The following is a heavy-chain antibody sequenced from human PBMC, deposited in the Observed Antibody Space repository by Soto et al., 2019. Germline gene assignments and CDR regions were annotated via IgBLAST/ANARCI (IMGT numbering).Heavy chain of an antibody. V-gene: IGHV3-23*01. D-gene: IGHD2-21*02. Sequence: PGGSLRLSCAASGFSFTNFAMSWVRQAPGKGLEWVAGIGASGDITWYADSVKGRLSISRDNSKNTLYLQLNSLRFEDTAVYYCAKDDFTDRGDDYFDYWGPGXLVTVSS. CDR1: GFSFTNFA. CDR2: IGASGDIT. J-gene: IGHJ4*02. CDR3: AKDDFTDRGDDYFDY.